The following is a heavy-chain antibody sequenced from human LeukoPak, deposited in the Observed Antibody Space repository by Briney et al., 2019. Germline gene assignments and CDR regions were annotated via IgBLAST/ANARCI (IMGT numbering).Heavy chain of an antibody. J-gene: IGHJ4*02. CDR3: ARESGRSRDSSGRTPVDY. CDR1: GGTFSSYA. Sequence: GASVKVSCKASGGTFSSYAISWVRQAPGQGLEWMGGIIPIFGTANYAQKFQGRVTITTDESTSTAYMELSSLRSEDTAVYYCARESGRSRDSSGRTPVDYWGQGTLVTVSS. V-gene: IGHV1-69*05. D-gene: IGHD3-22*01. CDR2: IIPIFGTA.